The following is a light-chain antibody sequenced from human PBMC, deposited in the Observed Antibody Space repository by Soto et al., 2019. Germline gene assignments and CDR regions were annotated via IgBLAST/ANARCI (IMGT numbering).Light chain of an antibody. J-gene: IGKJ4*01. V-gene: IGKV3-11*01. CDR3: QQFSSYPLT. Sequence: IVLTQSPATLSLSPWKRATLSCRASQNISNYLIWYQQKPGQAPRLLIYDVSNRATGIPARFSGSGSGTDFTLTISRLEPEDFAVYYCQQFSSYPLTFGGGTKVDIK. CDR1: QNISNY. CDR2: DVS.